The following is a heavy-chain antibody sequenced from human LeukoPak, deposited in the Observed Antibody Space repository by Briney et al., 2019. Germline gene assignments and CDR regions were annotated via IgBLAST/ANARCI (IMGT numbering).Heavy chain of an antibody. Sequence: ASVKVSCKASGYTFTSYDINWVRQATGQGLEWMGWMNPDSGNTGYAQKFQGRVTMTRNTSISTAYMELSSLRSEDTAVYYCAREPANYYDSSGYTGWFDPWGQGTLVTVSS. J-gene: IGHJ5*02. CDR2: MNPDSGNT. CDR1: GYTFTSYD. D-gene: IGHD3-22*01. CDR3: AREPANYYDSSGYTGWFDP. V-gene: IGHV1-8*01.